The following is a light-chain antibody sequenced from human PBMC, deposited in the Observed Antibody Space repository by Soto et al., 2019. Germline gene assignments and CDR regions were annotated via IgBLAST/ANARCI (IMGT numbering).Light chain of an antibody. CDR3: QQHDNSPLT. Sequence: DIVLTQSPGTLSLSPGERAALSCRANQSVSSSYLAWYQQKPGQAPRLLIYGASNRATGIPDRFSGSGSGTDFTLTISRLEPEDFAVYYCQQHDNSPLTFGGGTKVEIK. CDR1: QSVSSSY. V-gene: IGKV3-20*01. CDR2: GAS. J-gene: IGKJ4*01.